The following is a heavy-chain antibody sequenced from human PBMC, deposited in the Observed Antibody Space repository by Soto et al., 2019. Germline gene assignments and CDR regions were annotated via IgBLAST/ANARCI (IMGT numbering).Heavy chain of an antibody. CDR3: ARVRSSGREFDY. Sequence: QVQLVQSGAEMKRPGASVILSCKASGYIFTTYSLHWVRQTAGQGLEWMAKVDPRDGSTGYAQKFRVRVSMAWDTSTGTVSMEVSSLTSDDTATYYCARVRSSGREFDYWGQGTQVTVSS. CDR2: VDPRDGST. V-gene: IGHV1-46*01. J-gene: IGHJ4*02. CDR1: GYIFTTYS. D-gene: IGHD6-25*01.